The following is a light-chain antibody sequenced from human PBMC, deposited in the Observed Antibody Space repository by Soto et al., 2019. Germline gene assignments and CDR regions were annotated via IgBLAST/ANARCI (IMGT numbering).Light chain of an antibody. CDR1: QSVSSTY. Sequence: EIVLTQSPGTLSLSPGERASLSCRASQSVSSTYLAWYQQKPGQAPRLLMYGASTRATGIPDRFSGSGSGTDFTLTISRLEPEDFAVYYCQQYGNSLRTFGQGTKVEIK. CDR3: QQYGNSLRT. J-gene: IGKJ1*01. V-gene: IGKV3-20*01. CDR2: GAS.